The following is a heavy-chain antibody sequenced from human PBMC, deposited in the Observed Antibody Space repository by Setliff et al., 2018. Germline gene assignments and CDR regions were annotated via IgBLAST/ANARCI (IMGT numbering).Heavy chain of an antibody. CDR1: GGSISSSNYY. CDR3: ASGGHLHPNWFDP. CDR2: TSYTGTT. D-gene: IGHD3-16*01. V-gene: IGHV4-31*03. Sequence: PSETLSLTCTVSGGSISSSNYYWTWVRQHPRKGLEWVAYTSYTGTTYYNPSLENRLTISVDTPKNQFSLKVHFVTAADTAVYYCASGGHLHPNWFDPWGQGTLVAVSS. J-gene: IGHJ5*02.